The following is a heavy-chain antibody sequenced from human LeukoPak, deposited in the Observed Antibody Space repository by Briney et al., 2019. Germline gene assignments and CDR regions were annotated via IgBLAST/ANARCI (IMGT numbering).Heavy chain of an antibody. CDR2: ISYDGSNK. CDR1: GFTFSSYG. J-gene: IGHJ4*02. D-gene: IGHD6-13*01. CDR3: AKSIAAAGWHYFDY. V-gene: IGHV3-30*18. Sequence: GRSLRLSYAASGFTFSSYGMHWVRQAPGKGLEWVAVISYDGSNKYYADSVKGRFTISRDNSKNTLYLQMNSLRAEDTAVYYCAKSIAAAGWHYFDYWGQGTLVTVSS.